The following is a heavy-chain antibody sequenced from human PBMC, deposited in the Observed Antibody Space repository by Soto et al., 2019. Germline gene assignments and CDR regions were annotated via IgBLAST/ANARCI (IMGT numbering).Heavy chain of an antibody. Sequence: SVKVSCKASGGTFSSYAISWVRQAPGQGLEWMGGIIPTFGTANYAQKFQGRVTITADESTSTAYMELSSLRSEDTAVYYCARELRYDILTGALYGMDVWGQGTTVTVSS. CDR2: IIPTFGTA. D-gene: IGHD3-9*01. J-gene: IGHJ6*02. CDR1: GGTFSSYA. CDR3: ARELRYDILTGALYGMDV. V-gene: IGHV1-69*13.